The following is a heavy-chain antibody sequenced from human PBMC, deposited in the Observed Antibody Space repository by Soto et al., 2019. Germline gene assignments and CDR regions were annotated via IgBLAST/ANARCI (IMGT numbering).Heavy chain of an antibody. CDR1: GGSISSSSYY. Sequence: SETLSLTCTVSGGSISSSSYYWGWIRQPPGKGLEWIGSIYYSGSTYYNPSLKSRVTISVDTSKNQFSLKLSSVTAADTAVYYCARRSLGDTVTTVYAFDIWGQGTMVTVS. CDR3: ARRSLGDTVTTVYAFDI. J-gene: IGHJ3*02. D-gene: IGHD4-17*01. CDR2: IYYSGST. V-gene: IGHV4-39*01.